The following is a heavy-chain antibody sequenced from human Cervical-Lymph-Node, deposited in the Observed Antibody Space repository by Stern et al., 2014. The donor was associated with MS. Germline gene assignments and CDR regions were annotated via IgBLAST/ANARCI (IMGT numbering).Heavy chain of an antibody. D-gene: IGHD1-14*01. CDR1: GFSFTTYW. CDR2: IYPGTSDT. Sequence: EVQLVQSGAEVKEPGESLKISCKGSGFSFTTYWIGWVRQMPGKGLEWMGIIYPGTSDTRYSPSFQGPVTISADKSISTAYLQWSSLKASDSAMYYCARHGGPNWNHEAHNWFDPWGQGTLVTVSS. V-gene: IGHV5-51*01. J-gene: IGHJ5*02. CDR3: ARHGGPNWNHEAHNWFDP.